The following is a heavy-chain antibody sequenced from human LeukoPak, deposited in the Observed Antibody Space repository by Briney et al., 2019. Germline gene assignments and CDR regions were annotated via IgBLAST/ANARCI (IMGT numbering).Heavy chain of an antibody. J-gene: IGHJ6*03. Sequence: GSLTLSCTVSGCSISSSSFYWGWLPQPPGEGREWIGSIYYSWSTHYNPSLKRSITLSIDTSKNQFSLKLSPVTAAHAAVYLWARRDIAGAGTGLYYYMDVWGKGTTVTVSS. CDR2: IYYSWST. CDR3: ARRDIAGAGTGLYYYMDV. D-gene: IGHD6-13*01. CDR1: GCSISSSSFY. V-gene: IGHV4-39*01.